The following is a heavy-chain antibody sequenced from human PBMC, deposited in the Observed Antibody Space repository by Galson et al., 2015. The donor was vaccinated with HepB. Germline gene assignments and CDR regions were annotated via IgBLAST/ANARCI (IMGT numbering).Heavy chain of an antibody. CDR3: TTGLRIAAAGTRLNDY. V-gene: IGHV3-15*07. J-gene: IGHJ4*02. CDR1: GFTFSNAW. CDR2: IKSKTDGGTT. Sequence: SLRLSCAASGFTFSNAWMNWVRQAPGKGLEWVGRIKSKTDGGTTDYAAPVKGRFTISRDDSKNTLYLQMNSLKTEDTAVYYCTTGLRIAAAGTRLNDYWGQGTLVTVSS. D-gene: IGHD6-13*01.